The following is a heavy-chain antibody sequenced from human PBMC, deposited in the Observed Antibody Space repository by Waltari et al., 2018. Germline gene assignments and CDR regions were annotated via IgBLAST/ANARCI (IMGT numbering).Heavy chain of an antibody. V-gene: IGHV3-7*01. CDR2: IKQDESEK. CDR3: ARDRCSGGSCYLDY. D-gene: IGHD2-15*01. Sequence: EVRMVESGGGLVQPEGSLRLSCAASGFTVSRYWMSCVPQAPGKGLEWVANIKQDESEKYYVDSGKVRFTIARDNAKNSLYLQMNSLRAADTSVYDCARDRCSGGSCYLDYWGQGTLVTVSS. J-gene: IGHJ4*02. CDR1: GFTVSRYW.